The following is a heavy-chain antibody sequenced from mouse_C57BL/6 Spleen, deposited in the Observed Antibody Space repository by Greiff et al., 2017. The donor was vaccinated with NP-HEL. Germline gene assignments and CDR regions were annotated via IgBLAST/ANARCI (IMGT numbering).Heavy chain of an antibody. Sequence: EVKVVESGGGLVQPGGSLSLSCAASGFTFTDYYMSWVRQPPGKALEWLGFIRNKANGYTTEYSASVKGRFTISRDNSQSILYLQMNALRAEDSATYYGARYEGLLRAMDYWGQGTSVTVSS. V-gene: IGHV7-3*01. D-gene: IGHD2-10*01. J-gene: IGHJ4*01. CDR2: IRNKANGYTT. CDR1: GFTFTDYY. CDR3: ARYEGLLRAMDY.